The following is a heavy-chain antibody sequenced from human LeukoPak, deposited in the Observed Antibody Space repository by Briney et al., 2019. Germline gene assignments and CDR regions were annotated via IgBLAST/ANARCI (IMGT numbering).Heavy chain of an antibody. Sequence: GGSLRLSCAASGFTFSSYAMSWVRQAPGKGLEWVSAISGSGGSTYYADSVKGRFTISRDNAKNSLYLQMNSLRAEDTAVYYCAELGITMIGGVWGKGTTVTTSS. J-gene: IGHJ6*04. CDR1: GFTFSSYA. CDR3: AELGITMIGGV. V-gene: IGHV3-23*01. D-gene: IGHD3-10*02. CDR2: ISGSGGST.